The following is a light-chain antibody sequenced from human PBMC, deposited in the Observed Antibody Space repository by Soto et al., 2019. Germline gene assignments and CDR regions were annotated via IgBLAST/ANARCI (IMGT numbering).Light chain of an antibody. CDR3: QQYKTYTYT. V-gene: IGKV1-5*03. Sequence: DIQMTQSPSTLSASVGDRVTITCRASQSIDRWLAWYQQKPGKAPKLLIYRASSLESGVPSRFSSSGPGTEFTLTISSLQPDDFTTYYCQQYKTYTYTFPQGTKLEIK. CDR2: RAS. CDR1: QSIDRW. J-gene: IGKJ2*01.